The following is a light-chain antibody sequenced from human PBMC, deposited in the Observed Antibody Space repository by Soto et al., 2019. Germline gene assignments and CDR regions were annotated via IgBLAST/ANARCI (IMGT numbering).Light chain of an antibody. CDR3: HQRSNWPPWT. Sequence: EIVLTQSPATLSLSPGERATLSCRASQSVSSYLAWYQQKPGQAPRLLIYDASNRATGIPARSSGSGSGTDFTLTISSLEPEDFAVYYCHQRSNWPPWTFGQGTKVDIK. V-gene: IGKV3-11*01. CDR1: QSVSSY. J-gene: IGKJ1*01. CDR2: DAS.